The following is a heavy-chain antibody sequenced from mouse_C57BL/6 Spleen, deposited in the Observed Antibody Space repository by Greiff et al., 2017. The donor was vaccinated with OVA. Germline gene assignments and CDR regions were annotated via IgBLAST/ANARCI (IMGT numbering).Heavy chain of an antibody. V-gene: IGHV1-61*01. Sequence: QVQLQQSGAELVRPGSSVKLSCKASGYTFTSYWMDWVKQRPGQGLEWIGNIYPSDSETHYNQKFKDKATLTVDKSSSTAYMQLSSLTSEDSAVYYCARRGPYWYFDVWGTGTTVTVSS. CDR1: GYTFTSYW. J-gene: IGHJ1*03. CDR2: IYPSDSET. CDR3: ARRGPYWYFDV.